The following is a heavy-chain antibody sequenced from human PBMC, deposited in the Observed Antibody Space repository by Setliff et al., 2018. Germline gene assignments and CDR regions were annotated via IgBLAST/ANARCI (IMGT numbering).Heavy chain of an antibody. CDR2: IYSSGST. J-gene: IGHJ4*02. CDR3: ARESRYYYDNLCTLDY. Sequence: SETLSLTCTVSGGSISSGDYYWSWIRQPPGKGLEWIRYIYSSGSTYYNPSLKSRVSISVDTSKNQFSLKLSSVTAADTAVYYCARESRYYYDNLCTLDYWGQGTLVTVSS. D-gene: IGHD3-22*01. V-gene: IGHV4-30-4*02. CDR1: GGSISSGDYY.